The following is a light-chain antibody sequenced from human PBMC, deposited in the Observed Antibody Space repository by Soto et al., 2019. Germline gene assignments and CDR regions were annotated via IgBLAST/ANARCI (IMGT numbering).Light chain of an antibody. CDR3: QQFASSPRT. CDR2: GAS. CDR1: QSVATSQ. V-gene: IGKV3-20*01. Sequence: EIVLTQSPGTLSLSPGERATLFCRASQSVATSQLAWYQQKPGQAPRLLIGASSRSTGLPDRFIASGSGTDFTLAISTLEPEAFAVSYCQQFASSPRTLGRGTTVEIK. J-gene: IGKJ1*01.